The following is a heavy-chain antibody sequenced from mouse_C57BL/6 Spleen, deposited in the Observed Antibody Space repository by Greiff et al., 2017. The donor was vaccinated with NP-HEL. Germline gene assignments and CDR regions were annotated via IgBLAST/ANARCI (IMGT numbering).Heavy chain of an antibody. D-gene: IGHD1-1*01. Sequence: EVKVVESGGGLVKPGGSLKLSCAASGFTFSSYAMSWVRQTPEKGLEWVATISDGGSYTYYPDNVKGRFTISRDNANNTLYLQMSHLKSEDTAMYDGARVNITTEVAPFDYWGQGTTLTVSS. J-gene: IGHJ2*01. V-gene: IGHV5-4*03. CDR3: ARVNITTEVAPFDY. CDR1: GFTFSSYA. CDR2: ISDGGSYT.